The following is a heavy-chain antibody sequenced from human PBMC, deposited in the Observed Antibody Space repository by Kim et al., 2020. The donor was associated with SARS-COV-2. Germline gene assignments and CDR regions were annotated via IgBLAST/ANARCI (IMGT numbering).Heavy chain of an antibody. CDR3: ARGQRVAAGGFYYYGMDV. J-gene: IGHJ6*02. Sequence: VKCRLTISRDNAKNSRFLQMSSLRGEDTAVYYCARGQRVAAGGFYYYGMDVWGQGTTVTVSS. D-gene: IGHD6-13*01. V-gene: IGHV3-11*06.